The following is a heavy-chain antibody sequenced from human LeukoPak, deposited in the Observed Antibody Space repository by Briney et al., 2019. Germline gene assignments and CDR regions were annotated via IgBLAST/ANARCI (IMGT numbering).Heavy chain of an antibody. Sequence: GGSLRLSCAASGFTFSSYAMHWVRQAPGKGLEWVAVILYDGSNKYYADSVKGRFTISRDNSKNTLYLQMNSLRAEDTAVYYCAREGSGRSLDYWGQGTLVTVSS. CDR2: ILYDGSNK. CDR1: GFTFSSYA. CDR3: AREGSGRSLDY. J-gene: IGHJ4*02. V-gene: IGHV3-30-3*01. D-gene: IGHD3-10*01.